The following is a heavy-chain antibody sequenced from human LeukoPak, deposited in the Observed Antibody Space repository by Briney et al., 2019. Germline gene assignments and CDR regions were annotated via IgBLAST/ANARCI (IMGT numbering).Heavy chain of an antibody. CDR1: GASVTTDY. V-gene: IGHV4-59*08. CDR3: AGRGQRYFRD. J-gene: IGHJ1*01. D-gene: IGHD3-9*01. Sequence: SQTLSLTCDVSGASVTTDYWSWIRQPRGKGLEWIGYIHNTGNTDYNPSLKSRLTISVDTSKNQFSLTLTSVTAADTAVYYCAGRGQRYFRDWGQGTLVTVSS. CDR2: IHNTGNT.